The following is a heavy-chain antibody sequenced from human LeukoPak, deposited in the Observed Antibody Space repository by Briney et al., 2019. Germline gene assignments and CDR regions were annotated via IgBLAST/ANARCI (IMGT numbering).Heavy chain of an antibody. D-gene: IGHD2-15*01. Sequence: PGASLRLSCAASGFTFSTYAISWVRKAPGKGLEWVSVISGGAGSTYYADSVKGRFTISRDNSRSTLYLQMNSLRAEDTAVYFCANGYCSGGSCYWALGYWGQGALVTVSS. CDR2: ISGGAGST. CDR3: ANGYCSGGSCYWALGY. J-gene: IGHJ4*02. V-gene: IGHV3-23*01. CDR1: GFTFSTYA.